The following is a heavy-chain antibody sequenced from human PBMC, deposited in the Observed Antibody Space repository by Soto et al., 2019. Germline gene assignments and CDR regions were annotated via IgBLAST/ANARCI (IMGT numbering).Heavy chain of an antibody. Sequence: PGGSLRLSCAASGFTFSSYWMHWVRQAPGKGLVWVSRINSDGSSTSYADSVKGRFTISRDNAKNTLYLQMNSLRAEDTAVYYCARERNAGRSSSRAGFDPWGQGTLVTVS. J-gene: IGHJ5*02. CDR2: INSDGSST. CDR3: ARERNAGRSSSRAGFDP. D-gene: IGHD6-13*01. CDR1: GFTFSSYW. V-gene: IGHV3-74*01.